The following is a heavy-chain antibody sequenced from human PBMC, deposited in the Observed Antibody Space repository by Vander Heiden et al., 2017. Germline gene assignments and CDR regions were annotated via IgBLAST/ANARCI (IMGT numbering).Heavy chain of an antibody. CDR3: AKHLGPGTTTPDLES. Sequence: VHFFHFGACSVQPGGSLRLSCVVSGFSFYNYAMTWVRLTPGRGLEWVSATSPSGGLTYYADSVKGRFTISRDNSKDTLFLHMSSLRAEDTAVYYCAKHLGPGTTTPDLESWGQGTQVTVSS. V-gene: IGHV3-23*01. CDR2: TSPSGGLT. CDR1: GFSFYNYA. D-gene: IGHD1-1*01. J-gene: IGHJ4*02.